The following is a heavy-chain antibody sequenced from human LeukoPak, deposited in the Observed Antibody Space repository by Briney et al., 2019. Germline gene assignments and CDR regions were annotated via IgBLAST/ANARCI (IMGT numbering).Heavy chain of an antibody. CDR2: IYYSGST. CDR3: ARGRYFYDSSGYAY. V-gene: IGHV4-59*08. D-gene: IGHD3-22*01. Sequence: SEILSLTCTVSGGSMTNYYWSWIRQPPGKGLEWIGYIYYSGSTNYNPSLKGRVTMSVDTSKKQFSLKLSSVTAADTAVYYCARGRYFYDSSGYAYWGQGTLVSVSS. J-gene: IGHJ4*02. CDR1: GGSMTNYY.